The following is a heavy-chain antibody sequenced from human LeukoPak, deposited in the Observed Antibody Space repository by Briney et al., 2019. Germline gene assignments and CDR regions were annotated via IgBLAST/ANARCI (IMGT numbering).Heavy chain of an antibody. J-gene: IGHJ4*02. CDR3: ARRGVTTGHFDC. D-gene: IGHD4-17*01. CDR2: IYYSGST. Sequence: PSETLSLTCTVSGGSISSSSYYWGWIRQPPGKGLEWIGSIYYSGSTYYNPSLKSRVTISVDTSKNQFSLKLSSVTAADTAVYYCARRGVTTGHFDCWGQGTLVTVSS. CDR1: GGSISSSSYY. V-gene: IGHV4-39*01.